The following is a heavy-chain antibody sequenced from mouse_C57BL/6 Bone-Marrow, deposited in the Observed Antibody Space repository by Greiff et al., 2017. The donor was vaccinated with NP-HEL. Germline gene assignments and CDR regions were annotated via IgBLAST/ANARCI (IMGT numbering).Heavy chain of an antibody. Sequence: VQLQQSGAELAKPGASVKLSCKASGYTFTSYWMHWVKQRPGKGLEWIGYINPSSGCTKYNQKFKDNATLSADNTSSTAYMQLSSLKYEDTAVYYCARWDDEGYWGQGTTVTVSS. D-gene: IGHD4-1*01. V-gene: IGHV1-7*01. CDR1: GYTFTSYW. J-gene: IGHJ2*01. CDR3: ARWDDEGY. CDR2: INPSSGCT.